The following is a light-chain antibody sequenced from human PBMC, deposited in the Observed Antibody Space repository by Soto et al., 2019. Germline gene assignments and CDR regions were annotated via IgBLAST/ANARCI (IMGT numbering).Light chain of an antibody. J-gene: IGLJ2*01. Sequence: QSALTQPASVSGSPGQSITISCTGTSSDVGGYNYVSWYQQHPGEAPKPMIYDVRNRPSGVPNRFSGSKSGNTASLTISGLQAEDEADYYCSSYTTSNTLEVVFGGGTKLAVL. V-gene: IGLV2-14*01. CDR3: SSYTTSNTLEVV. CDR2: DVR. CDR1: SSDVGGYNY.